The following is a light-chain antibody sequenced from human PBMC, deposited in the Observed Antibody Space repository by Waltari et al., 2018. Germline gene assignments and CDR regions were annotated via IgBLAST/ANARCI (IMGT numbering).Light chain of an antibody. CDR2: AAS. J-gene: IGKJ4*01. V-gene: IGKV1-27*01. Sequence: DIQMTQSRSSLSADVGDRVNSTCRASQDINNHLAWYQRKPGKLPQLLIYAASTLHSGVPSRFSGSRSGTEFTLTISSLQPEDFATYYCQKYNDVPQPFGGGTKVEIK. CDR1: QDINNH. CDR3: QKYNDVPQP.